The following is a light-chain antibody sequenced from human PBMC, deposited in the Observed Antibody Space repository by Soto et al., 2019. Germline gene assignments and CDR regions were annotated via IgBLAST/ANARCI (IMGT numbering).Light chain of an antibody. Sequence: QLVLTQSPSASASLGASVKLTCTLSSGHNSYAIAWHQQQPEKGPRYLMKVNSDGSHSKGDGIPDRFSGSSSGAERYLTISSLQSEDEAEYYCQTWSTDIRVFGGGTQLTVL. CDR2: VNSDGSH. CDR3: QTWSTDIRV. V-gene: IGLV4-69*01. J-gene: IGLJ3*02. CDR1: SGHNSYA.